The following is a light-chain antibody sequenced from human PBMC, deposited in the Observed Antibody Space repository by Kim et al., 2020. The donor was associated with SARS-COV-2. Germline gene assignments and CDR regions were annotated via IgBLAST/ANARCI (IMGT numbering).Light chain of an antibody. CDR2: DAS. V-gene: IGKV3-11*01. J-gene: IGKJ4*01. CDR1: QSVSSY. Sequence: LYPGERATLSCRASQSVSSYLAWYQQKPGQAPRLRIYDASNRATGIPARFSGSGSGTDFTLTISSLEPEDFAVYYCQQRSNWPLTFGGGTKVDIK. CDR3: QQRSNWPLT.